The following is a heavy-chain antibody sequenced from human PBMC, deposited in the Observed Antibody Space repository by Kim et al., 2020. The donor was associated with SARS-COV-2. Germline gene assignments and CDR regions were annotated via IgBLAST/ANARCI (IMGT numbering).Heavy chain of an antibody. CDR2: ISGSGGST. Sequence: GGSLRLSCAASGFTFSNYAMSWVRQAPGKGLEWVAAISGSGGSTYYADSVKGRFTISRDNSKNTLYLQMNGLRAEDTAVYYCAKAIAAAGYWVFDYWGQGTRVTVSS. J-gene: IGHJ4*02. D-gene: IGHD6-13*01. CDR3: AKAIAAAGYWVFDY. V-gene: IGHV3-23*01. CDR1: GFTFSNYA.